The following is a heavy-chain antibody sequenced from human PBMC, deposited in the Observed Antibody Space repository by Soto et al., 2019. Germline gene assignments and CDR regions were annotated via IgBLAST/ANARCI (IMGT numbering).Heavy chain of an antibody. CDR2: INHSGSS. CDR1: GGSFSGYI. J-gene: IGHJ4*02. D-gene: IGHD1-26*01. Sequence: PSETLSLNCAVSGGSFSGYIWTWIRQTPGKGLQWIGQINHSGSSIYNPSLKNRVTISTMSNNKFSLELSSVTAADTAVYYCTGGLFSGSSYSGSWYYFDSWGQGTMVTVSS. CDR3: TGGLFSGSSYSGSWYYFDS. V-gene: IGHV4-34*01.